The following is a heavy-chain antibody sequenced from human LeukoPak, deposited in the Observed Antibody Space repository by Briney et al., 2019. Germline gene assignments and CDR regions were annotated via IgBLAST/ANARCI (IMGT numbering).Heavy chain of an antibody. CDR3: AKASAGSGRALYYYGMDV. CDR1: GFPFSSYA. Sequence: RGSLRLSCAASGFPFSSYAMTWVRQAPGKGLEWVSAISGSGGSTYYADSVRGRFTISRDNSKNTLYLQMNSLRAEDTAVYYCAKASAGSGRALYYYGMDVWGKGTTATVSS. J-gene: IGHJ6*04. V-gene: IGHV3-23*01. D-gene: IGHD3-10*01. CDR2: ISGSGGST.